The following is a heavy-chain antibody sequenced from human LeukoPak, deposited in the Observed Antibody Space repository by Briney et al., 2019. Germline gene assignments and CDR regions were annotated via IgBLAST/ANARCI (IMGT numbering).Heavy chain of an antibody. D-gene: IGHD6-19*01. CDR1: GFTFSSYA. J-gene: IGHJ4*02. V-gene: IGHV3-23*01. Sequence: PGGSLRLSCAASGFTFSSYAMSWVRQAPGKGPEWVSAISGSGTTTYYADSVKGRFTISRDNSKNTLYLQMNSLRAEDTAVYYCAKAGSGWSQYDYWGQGTLVPVSS. CDR2: ISGSGTTT. CDR3: AKAGSGWSQYDY.